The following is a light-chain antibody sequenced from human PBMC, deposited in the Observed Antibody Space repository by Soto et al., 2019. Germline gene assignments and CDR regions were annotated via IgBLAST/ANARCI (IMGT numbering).Light chain of an antibody. CDR3: QHRNNRPFS. J-gene: IGKJ3*01. V-gene: IGKV3-11*01. CDR1: QPVSDN. Sequence: EVVMTQSPATLSVSPGEGATLSCWASQPVSDNLAWYQQKPGQAPRLLIYGASSRATGIPARFSGSGSGTDFTLTISSLEPEDFAVYYCQHRNNRPFSFGPGTKVDIK. CDR2: GAS.